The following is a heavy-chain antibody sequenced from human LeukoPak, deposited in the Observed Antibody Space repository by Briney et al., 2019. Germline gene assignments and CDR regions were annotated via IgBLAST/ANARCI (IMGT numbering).Heavy chain of an antibody. Sequence: GGSLRLSCAASGFTFSTYAMSWVRQAPGKGLEWVSGISESGGSTYYADSVKGRFTISRDNAKNSLYLQMNSLRAEDTAVYYCASPAWGTFGGVIAWGQGTLVTVSS. CDR2: ISESGGST. J-gene: IGHJ5*02. CDR3: ASPAWGTFGGVIA. CDR1: GFTFSTYA. V-gene: IGHV3-23*01. D-gene: IGHD3-16*02.